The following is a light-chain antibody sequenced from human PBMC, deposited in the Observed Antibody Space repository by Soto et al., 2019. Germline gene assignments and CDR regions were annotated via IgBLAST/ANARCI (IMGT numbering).Light chain of an antibody. V-gene: IGKV1-33*01. CDR1: QDISNY. Sequence: DIQMTQSPSSLSASVGDRVTITCQASQDISNYLNWYQQKPGKAPKLLIYDASNLQTGVPSRFSGSGSGTDFTSTINNLQPEDVATFYCQQYDNLPSITFGQGTRL. CDR2: DAS. CDR3: QQYDNLPSIT. J-gene: IGKJ5*01.